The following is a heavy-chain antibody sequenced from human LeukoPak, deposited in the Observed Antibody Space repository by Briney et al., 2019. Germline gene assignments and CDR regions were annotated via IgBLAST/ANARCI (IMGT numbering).Heavy chain of an antibody. D-gene: IGHD6-13*01. CDR2: IYYSGST. Sequence: SETLSLTCTVSGGSISSGDYCWSWIRQPPGKGLEWIGYIYYSGSTYYNPSLKSRVTISVDTSKNQFSLKLSSVTAADTAVYYCAREKVGQQLVGSFFDYWGQGTLVTVSS. CDR1: GGSISSGDYC. J-gene: IGHJ4*02. V-gene: IGHV4-31*03. CDR3: AREKVGQQLVGSFFDY.